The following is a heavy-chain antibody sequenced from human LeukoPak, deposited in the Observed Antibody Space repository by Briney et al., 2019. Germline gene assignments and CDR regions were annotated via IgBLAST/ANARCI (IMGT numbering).Heavy chain of an antibody. D-gene: IGHD6-19*01. CDR3: AKGYSSGWMEGDYFDY. CDR2: ISGSGGST. J-gene: IGHJ4*02. Sequence: GGSLRLSCAASGFTFSSYAMSWDRQAPGKGLEWVSAISGSGGSTYYEDSVKGRFTISRDNSKNTLYLQMNSLRAEDTAVYYCAKGYSSGWMEGDYFDYWGQGTLVTVSS. V-gene: IGHV3-23*01. CDR1: GFTFSSYA.